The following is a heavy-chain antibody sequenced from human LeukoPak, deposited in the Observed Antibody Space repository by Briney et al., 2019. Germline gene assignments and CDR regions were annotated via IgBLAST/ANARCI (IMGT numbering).Heavy chain of an antibody. D-gene: IGHD4-23*01. CDR2: IYYSGST. V-gene: IGHV4-59*08. J-gene: IGHJ3*02. CDR1: GGSISSYY. Sequence: PSETLSLTCTVSGGSISSYYWSWIRQPPGRGLEWIGNIYYSGSTNYNTSLKSRVTISIEKSKNQFSLKLSSVPAADTAVYYCARRAATVVTHDAFDIWGQGTMVTVSS. CDR3: ARRAATVVTHDAFDI.